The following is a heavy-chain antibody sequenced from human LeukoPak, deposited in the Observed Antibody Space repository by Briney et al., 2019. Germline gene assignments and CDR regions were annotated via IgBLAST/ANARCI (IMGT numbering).Heavy chain of an antibody. CDR2: IYTSGST. CDR3: ARDLVDTAMVWFDWFDP. J-gene: IGHJ5*02. CDR1: GGSISSGSYY. D-gene: IGHD5-18*01. V-gene: IGHV4-61*02. Sequence: PSETLSLTCTVSGGSISSGSYYWSWIRQPAGKGLEWIGRIYTSGSTNYNPSLKSRVTMSVDTSKNQFSLKLSSVTAADTAVYYCARDLVDTAMVWFDWFDPWGQGTLVTVSS.